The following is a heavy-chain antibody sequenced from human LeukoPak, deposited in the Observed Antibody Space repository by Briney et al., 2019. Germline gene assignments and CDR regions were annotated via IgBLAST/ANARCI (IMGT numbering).Heavy chain of an antibody. D-gene: IGHD5-18*01. CDR1: GFRFDDYG. CDR2: INWNGGST. Sequence: GGSLRLSCAASGFRFDDYGMSWVRQAPGKGLEWVSGINWNGGSTGYADSVKGRFTISRDNSKNTVYLQLNNLRVEDTAVYYCARYHTALNYWGQGTLVTASS. J-gene: IGHJ4*02. CDR3: ARYHTALNY. V-gene: IGHV3-20*04.